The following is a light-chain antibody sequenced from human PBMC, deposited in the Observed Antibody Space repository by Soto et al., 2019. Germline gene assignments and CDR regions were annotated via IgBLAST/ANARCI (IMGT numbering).Light chain of an antibody. CDR3: QAYDNSLSGYV. V-gene: IGLV1-40*01. CDR2: GYN. Sequence: QSVLTQPPSVSGAPGQRVTISCTGSSSNIGARYDVHWYQHLPGTAPKLLIYGYNKRPSGIPGRFSGSKSGTSASLAITGLQPEDEADYYCQAYDNSLSGYVFGTGTKVTVL. J-gene: IGLJ1*01. CDR1: SSNIGARYD.